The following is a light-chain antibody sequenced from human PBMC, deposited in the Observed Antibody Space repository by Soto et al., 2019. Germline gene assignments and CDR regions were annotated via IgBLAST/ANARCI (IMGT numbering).Light chain of an antibody. J-gene: IGKJ1*01. Sequence: IRMTQSPSSLSASVGDRVTITCRAGQSISTYLNWYQQKAGKAPKLLIYAVSTLPSGVPARFGGSGSGTEFTLTIKRLQPEGSGTYYCQQAYSNPTFGQGTKVEIK. CDR1: QSISTY. CDR3: QQAYSNPT. V-gene: IGKV1-39*01. CDR2: AVS.